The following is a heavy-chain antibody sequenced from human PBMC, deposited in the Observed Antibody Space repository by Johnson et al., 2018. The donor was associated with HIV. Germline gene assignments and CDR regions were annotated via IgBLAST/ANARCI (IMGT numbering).Heavy chain of an antibody. V-gene: IGHV3-30-3*01. D-gene: IGHD3-22*01. CDR1: GFTFSNAW. Sequence: QVLLVESGGGLVKPGGSLRLSCAASGFTFSNAWMSWVRQAPGKGLEWVAVISYDGSNKYYADSVKGRFTISRDNSKNTLYLQMNSLRAEDTAVYYCARDRYYDSSGSHAFDIWGQGTMVTVSS. CDR3: ARDRYYDSSGSHAFDI. CDR2: ISYDGSNK. J-gene: IGHJ3*02.